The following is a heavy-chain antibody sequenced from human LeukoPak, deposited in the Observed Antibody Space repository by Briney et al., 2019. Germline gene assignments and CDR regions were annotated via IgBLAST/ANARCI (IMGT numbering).Heavy chain of an antibody. D-gene: IGHD3-22*01. J-gene: IGHJ3*02. CDR1: GFTFSSYA. Sequence: PGGSLRLSCAASGFTFSSYAMSWVRQAPGKGLEWVSAISGSGGSTYYADSVKGRFTISRDNSKNTLYLQMNSLRAEDTAVYYCAKGHLRDYYDSSGVSSSDIWGQGTMVTVSS. CDR3: AKGHLRDYYDSSGVSSSDI. CDR2: ISGSGGST. V-gene: IGHV3-23*01.